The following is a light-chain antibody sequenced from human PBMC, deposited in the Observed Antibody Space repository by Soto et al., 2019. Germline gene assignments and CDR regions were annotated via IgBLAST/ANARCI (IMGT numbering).Light chain of an antibody. J-gene: IGKJ1*01. CDR3: QQYHNLWT. CDR1: QSVSSNY. CDR2: DAS. Sequence: EIVLTQSPGTLSLSPGERATFSCRASQSVSSNYLAWYQQKPGQAPRLLIYDASSRPPGIPDRFSGSGSGTEFTLTITSLQSEDFALYYCQQYHNLWTFGQGTKVDIK. V-gene: IGKV3-20*01.